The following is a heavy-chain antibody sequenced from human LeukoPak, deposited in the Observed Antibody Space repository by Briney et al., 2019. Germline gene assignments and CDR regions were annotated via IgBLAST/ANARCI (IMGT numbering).Heavy chain of an antibody. CDR2: VYHSGST. J-gene: IGHJ4*02. Sequence: SETLSLTCAVSGGSISSSYWWSWVRQPPGKGLEWIGEVYHSGSTNYNPSLKSRVTISINTSKNQFSLKLSSVTAADTAVYYCARRNGQDIVATFRRRYYFDYWGQGTLVTVSS. CDR3: ARRNGQDIVATFRRRYYFDY. V-gene: IGHV4-4*02. CDR1: GGSISSSYW. D-gene: IGHD5-12*01.